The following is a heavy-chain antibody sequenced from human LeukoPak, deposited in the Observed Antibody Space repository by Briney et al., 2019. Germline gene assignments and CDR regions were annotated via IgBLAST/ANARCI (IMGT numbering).Heavy chain of an antibody. D-gene: IGHD5-18*01. J-gene: IGHJ4*02. Sequence: PGGSLRLSCAASGFTFSSYGMHWVRQAPGKGLEWVAVIWYDGSNKYYADSVKGRFTISRDNSKNTLYLQMNSLRAEDTAVYYCARYSDPDTAMPGGYWGQGTLVTVSS. V-gene: IGHV3-33*01. CDR1: GFTFSSYG. CDR2: IWYDGSNK. CDR3: ARYSDPDTAMPGGY.